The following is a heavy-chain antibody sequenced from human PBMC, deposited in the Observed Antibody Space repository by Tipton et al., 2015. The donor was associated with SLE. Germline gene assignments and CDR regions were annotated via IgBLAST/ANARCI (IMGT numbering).Heavy chain of an antibody. D-gene: IGHD6-13*01. CDR1: GASITSHF. Sequence: TLSLTCTVSGASITSHFWSWIRQPPGKGLEWIGYMYHSGSTKYNPSLKSRVTISLDTSKNQVSLKLTSVTAADTAVYYRARGWYSRNWEWWFDPWGQGTLVTVSS. CDR2: MYHSGST. CDR3: ARGWYSRNWEWWFDP. J-gene: IGHJ5*02. V-gene: IGHV4-59*11.